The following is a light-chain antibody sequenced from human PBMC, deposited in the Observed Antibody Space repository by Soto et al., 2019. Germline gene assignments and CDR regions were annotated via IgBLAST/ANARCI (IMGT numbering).Light chain of an antibody. CDR2: GAS. J-gene: IGKJ5*01. V-gene: IGKV1D-12*01. CDR3: QQAYSFPIT. CDR1: HEIAGY. Sequence: DIQVTQYPSSVSESVGDRVTITCRGAHEIAGYFAWYQHKTGRTPELLIHGASRLQTGVPARFSSSGAGTDFTLSINSLQPEDFATYYCQQAYSFPITFGQGTRLEIK.